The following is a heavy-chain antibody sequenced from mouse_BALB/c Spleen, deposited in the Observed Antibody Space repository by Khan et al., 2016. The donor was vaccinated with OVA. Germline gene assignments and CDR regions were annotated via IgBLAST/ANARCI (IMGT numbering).Heavy chain of an antibody. CDR1: GYSITSEYT. CDR2: ISYSGNT. J-gene: IGHJ3*01. Sequence: VQLKESGPGLVKPSQSLSLTCTVTGYSITSEYTWNWIRQFPGNTLEWMGFISYSGNTRYNPSLKSRISITRDTSKNQFFLQLNSVTSDDTDTYFCARKGYYDYDPFPYWGQGTLVTVSS. V-gene: IGHV3-2*02. CDR3: ARKGYYDYDPFPY. D-gene: IGHD2-4*01.